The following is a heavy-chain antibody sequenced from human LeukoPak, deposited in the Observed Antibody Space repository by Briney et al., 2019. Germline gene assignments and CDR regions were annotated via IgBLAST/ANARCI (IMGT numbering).Heavy chain of an antibody. Sequence: GESLKISCKGSGYSFTSYWIGWVRQMSGKGLEWMGIIYPGDSDTRYSPSFQGQVTISADKSISTAYLQWSSLKASDTAMYYCARLPYYYGSGSYYNKGKREYYFDYWGQGTLVTVSS. CDR1: GYSFTSYW. V-gene: IGHV5-51*01. CDR3: ARLPYYYGSGSYYNKGKREYYFDY. D-gene: IGHD3-10*01. CDR2: IYPGDSDT. J-gene: IGHJ4*02.